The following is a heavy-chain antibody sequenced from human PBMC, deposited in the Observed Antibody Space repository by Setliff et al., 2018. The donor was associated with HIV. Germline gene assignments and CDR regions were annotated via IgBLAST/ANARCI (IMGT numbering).Heavy chain of an antibody. V-gene: IGHV4-34*01. J-gene: IGHJ4*02. CDR1: GGSFSGYY. CDR3: ARRAGSDYFTRFDY. CDR2: ITHRGIT. Sequence: PSETLSLTCAVYGGSFSGYYWSWIRQPPGKGLEWIGEITHRGITDYNPSLKSRVTISVDTSKNQVSLTLSSVTPADTAVYYCARRAGSDYFTRFDYWGQGTLVTVSS. D-gene: IGHD3-10*01.